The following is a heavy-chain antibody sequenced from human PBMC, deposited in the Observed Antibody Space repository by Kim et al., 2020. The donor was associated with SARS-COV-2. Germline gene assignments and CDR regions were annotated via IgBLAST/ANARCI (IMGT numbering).Heavy chain of an antibody. J-gene: IGHJ4*02. V-gene: IGHV3-13*01. CDR3: TRVKGYSGNGYFDY. CDR1: GFAFSTYD. CDR2: IGTTANT. D-gene: IGHD5-12*01. Sequence: GGSLRLSCAASGFAFSTYDMHWVRHRAGEGLEWVSTIGTTANTYYRGPVEGRLTISRDDAKNALYLQMDSLRAEDTAVYYCTRVKGYSGNGYFDYWGQGSLVTVSS.